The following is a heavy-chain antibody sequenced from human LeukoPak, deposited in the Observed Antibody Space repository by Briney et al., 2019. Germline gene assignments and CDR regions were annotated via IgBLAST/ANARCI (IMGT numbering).Heavy chain of an antibody. Sequence: GGSLRLSCAASGFTFSSYSMNWVRQAPGKGLEWVSSISSGSKYIYNADSVKGRFTISRDNAKNSLYLQMNSLRAEDTAVYYCARALSYSYVLMDFWGQGTLVIVSS. J-gene: IGHJ4*02. CDR2: ISSGSKYI. CDR1: GFTFSSYS. D-gene: IGHD5-18*01. V-gene: IGHV3-21*01. CDR3: ARALSYSYVLMDF.